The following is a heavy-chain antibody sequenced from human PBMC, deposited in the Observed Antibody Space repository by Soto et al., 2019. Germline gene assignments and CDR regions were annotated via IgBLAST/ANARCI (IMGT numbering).Heavy chain of an antibody. CDR2: ISGSGGST. D-gene: IGHD6-13*01. CDR1: GFTFSSYA. Sequence: EVPLLESGGGLVQPGGSLRLSCAASGFTFSSYAMSWVRQAPGKGMEWVSAISGSGGSTYYADSVKGRFTISRDNSKTTLYLQMNSLRAEDTAVYYCAYSSTPFDYWGQGTLVTVSS. J-gene: IGHJ4*02. V-gene: IGHV3-23*01. CDR3: AYSSTPFDY.